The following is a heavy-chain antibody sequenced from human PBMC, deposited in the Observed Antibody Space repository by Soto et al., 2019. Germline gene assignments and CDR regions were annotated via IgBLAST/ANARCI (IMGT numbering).Heavy chain of an antibody. V-gene: IGHV1-18*01. Sequence: QVQLVQSGAEVKKPGASVKVSCKASGYTFTSYGISWVRQAPGQGLEWMGWISAYNGNTNYAQKLQGRVTMTTGTSTSTAYMELRSLRSDDTAVSYCVSFSIAAADPYGMDVWGQGTTVTVSS. CDR3: VSFSIAAADPYGMDV. J-gene: IGHJ6*02. CDR2: ISAYNGNT. D-gene: IGHD6-13*01. CDR1: GYTFTSYG.